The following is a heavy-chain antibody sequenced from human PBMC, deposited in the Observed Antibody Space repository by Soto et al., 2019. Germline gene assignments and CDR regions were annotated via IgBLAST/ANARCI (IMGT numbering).Heavy chain of an antibody. V-gene: IGHV1-8*01. J-gene: IGHJ4*02. CDR3: ARGRASGSYSLLAY. Sequence: ALVNVSCKGSGSTFSSYDINWVRRATGHGLEWMGWINPNSGNIGYAQKFQGRVTMTRDTAIRTAYMEVGRLRSDDTAVYYCARGRASGSYSLLAYWGKGTLVTVSS. CDR1: GSTFSSYD. D-gene: IGHD3-10*01. CDR2: INPNSGNI.